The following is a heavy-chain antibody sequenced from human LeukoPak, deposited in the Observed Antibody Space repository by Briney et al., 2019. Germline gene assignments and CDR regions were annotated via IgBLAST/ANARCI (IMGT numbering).Heavy chain of an antibody. CDR1: GYTFTSYG. V-gene: IGHV1-18*01. Sequence: ASAKVSCKASGYTFTSYGISWVRQAPGQGLEWMGWISAYNGNTNYAQKLQGRVTMTTDTSTSTAYMELRSLRSDDTAVYYCARVWADLGATIVVVPAAPGHDFDYWGQGTLVTVSS. CDR2: ISAYNGNT. J-gene: IGHJ4*02. CDR3: ARVWADLGATIVVVPAAPGHDFDY. D-gene: IGHD2-2*01.